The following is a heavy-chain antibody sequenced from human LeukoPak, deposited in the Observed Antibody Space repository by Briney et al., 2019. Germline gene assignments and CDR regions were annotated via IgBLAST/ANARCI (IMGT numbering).Heavy chain of an antibody. V-gene: IGHV1-69*01. CDR2: IIPIFGTA. Sequence: GXXSSYAISWVRQAPGXGREWMGGIIPIFGTANYAQKFQGRVTITADESTSTAYMELSSLRSEDTAVYYCARGSHYFDYWGQGTLVTVSS. J-gene: IGHJ4*02. CDR3: ARGSHYFDY. CDR1: GXXSSYA.